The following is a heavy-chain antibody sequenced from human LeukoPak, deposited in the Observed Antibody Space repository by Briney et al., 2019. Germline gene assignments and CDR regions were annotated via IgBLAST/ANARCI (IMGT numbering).Heavy chain of an antibody. V-gene: IGHV4-34*01. CDR3: ARGPRDYDSSGYSFGLGY. Sequence: PSETLSLTCAVYGGSFSGYYWSWIRQPPGKGLEWIGEINHSGSTNYNPSLKSRVTISVDTSKNQFSLKLSSVTAADTAVYYCARGPRDYDSSGYSFGLGYWGQGTLVTVSS. J-gene: IGHJ4*02. D-gene: IGHD3-22*01. CDR1: GGSFSGYY. CDR2: INHSGST.